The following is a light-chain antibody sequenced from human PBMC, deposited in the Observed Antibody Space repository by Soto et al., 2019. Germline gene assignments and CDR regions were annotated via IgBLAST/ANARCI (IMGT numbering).Light chain of an antibody. Sequence: QSVLTQPASVSGSPGQSITISCTGTSSDVGGYNYVSWYQHHPGKAPKLMIYEVSKRPSGISHRFSGSKSDNTASLTISGLRAEDEAHYHCCSYAGSRTFVFGGGTQLTVL. CDR1: SSDVGGYNY. J-gene: IGLJ3*02. V-gene: IGLV2-23*02. CDR3: CSYAGSRTFV. CDR2: EVS.